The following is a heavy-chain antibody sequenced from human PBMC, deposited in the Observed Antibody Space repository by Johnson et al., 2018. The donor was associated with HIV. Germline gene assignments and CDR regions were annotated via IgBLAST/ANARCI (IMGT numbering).Heavy chain of an antibody. CDR2: ISGSGGSR. CDR3: AIMSAPEDADAFDF. D-gene: IGHD1-14*01. J-gene: IGHJ3*01. Sequence: VQLVESGGGLVQPGGSLRLSCAVSGFTFSSYAMSWVRQAPGKGLEWVSAISGSGGSRYYADSVKGRFTISRDNSKNTLYLQMNSLRAEDTAVYFCAIMSAPEDADAFDFWGQGTMVTVSS. CDR1: GFTFSSYA. V-gene: IGHV3-23*04.